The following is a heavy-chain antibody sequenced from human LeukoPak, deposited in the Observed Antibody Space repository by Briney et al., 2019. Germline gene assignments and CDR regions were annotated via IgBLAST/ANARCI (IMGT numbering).Heavy chain of an antibody. CDR2: IYYSGST. CDR3: ARAGGYGDYVDY. Sequence: PSETLSLTCTVSGGSISSYYWSWIRQPPGKGLEWIGYIYYSGSTNYNPSLKSRVTISVDTSKNQFSLKLSSVTAADTAVYYCARAGGYGDYVDYWGQGTLVTVSS. V-gene: IGHV4-59*08. CDR1: GGSISSYY. J-gene: IGHJ4*02. D-gene: IGHD4-17*01.